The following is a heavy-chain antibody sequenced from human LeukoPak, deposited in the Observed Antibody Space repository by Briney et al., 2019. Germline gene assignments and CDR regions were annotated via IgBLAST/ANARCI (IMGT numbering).Heavy chain of an antibody. J-gene: IGHJ3*02. CDR2: IKQVGSYK. V-gene: IGHV3-7*01. CDR3: ASYVGWRDASDM. D-gene: IGHD6-19*01. Sequence: GWSLRLSCAASGFTFSTYWMSWVRQAPGKGLEGVASIKQVGSYKYCVDSVKGRFTISIDNAKNSLYLQMNSLRDEDTAVYYCASYVGWRDASDMWGQGTVVTVSS. CDR1: GFTFSTYW.